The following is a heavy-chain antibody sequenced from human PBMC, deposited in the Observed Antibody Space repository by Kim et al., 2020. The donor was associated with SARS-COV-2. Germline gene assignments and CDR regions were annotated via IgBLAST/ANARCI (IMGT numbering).Heavy chain of an antibody. CDR3: ARLLPGSVVVITRGWFDP. J-gene: IGHJ5*02. CDR1: GYSFTSYW. D-gene: IGHD3-22*01. V-gene: IGHV5-51*01. Sequence: GESLKISCKGSGYSFTSYWIGWVRQMPGKGLEWMGIIYPGDSDTRYSPSFQGQVTISADKSISTAYLQWSSLKASDTAMYYCARLLPGSVVVITRGWFDPWGQGTLVTVSS. CDR2: IYPGDSDT.